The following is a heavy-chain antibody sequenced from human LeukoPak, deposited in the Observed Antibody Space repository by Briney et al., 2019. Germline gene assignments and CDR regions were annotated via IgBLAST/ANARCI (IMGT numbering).Heavy chain of an antibody. J-gene: IGHJ6*02. CDR1: GYTFTGYY. V-gene: IGHV1-2*02. CDR3: AREGLSSGWYNYGMDV. CDR2: INPNSGGT. Sequence: GASVKVSCKASGYTFTGYYMHWVRQAPGQGLEWMGWINPNSGGTNYAQKFQGRVTMTRDTSISTAYMELSRLRSDDTAVYYCAREGLSSGWYNYGMDVWGQGTTVTVSS. D-gene: IGHD6-19*01.